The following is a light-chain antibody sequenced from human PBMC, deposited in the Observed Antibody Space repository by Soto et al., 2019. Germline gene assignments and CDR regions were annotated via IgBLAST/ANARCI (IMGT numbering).Light chain of an antibody. J-gene: IGKJ4*01. V-gene: IGKV1-5*03. Sequence: IQMTQSPSTLPASVGDRVTITCRASQSIDRWLAWYQQRPGKAPKLLIYKASNLESGVPSRFTGSGSGTDFTLTITSLQPEDFATYYCLQVNSFPLSFGGGTKVDIK. CDR2: KAS. CDR1: QSIDRW. CDR3: LQVNSFPLS.